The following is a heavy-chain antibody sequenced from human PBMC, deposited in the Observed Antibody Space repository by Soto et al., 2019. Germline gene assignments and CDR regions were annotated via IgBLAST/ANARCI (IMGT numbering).Heavy chain of an antibody. D-gene: IGHD4-17*01. V-gene: IGHV4-59*01. CDR3: ARDSTNDYSDYYFDY. J-gene: IGHJ4*02. CDR1: GGSISSYY. Sequence: PSETLSLTCTVSGGSISSYYWSWIRQPPGKGLEWIGYIYYSGSTNYNPSLKSRVTISVDTSKNQFSLKLSSVTAADTAVYYCARDSTNDYSDYYFDYWGQGTLVTVSS. CDR2: IYYSGST.